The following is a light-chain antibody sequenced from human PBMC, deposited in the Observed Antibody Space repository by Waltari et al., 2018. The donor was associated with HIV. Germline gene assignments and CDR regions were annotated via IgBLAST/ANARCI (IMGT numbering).Light chain of an antibody. J-gene: IGLJ3*02. CDR2: EVS. CDR3: SSYRNSRTWV. V-gene: IGLV2-14*01. CDR1: NRDIGFYNF. Sequence: QSALTRPASVSGSPGQWITISCTGTNRDIGFYNFVSWYQQHPGKAPKLIIFEVSNRPSGVSDRFSGSKSGNTASLTISGLQAEDEADYYCSSYRNSRTWVFGGGTKLTVL.